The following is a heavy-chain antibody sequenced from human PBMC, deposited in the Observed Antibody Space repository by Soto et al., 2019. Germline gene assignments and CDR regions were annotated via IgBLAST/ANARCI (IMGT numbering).Heavy chain of an antibody. D-gene: IGHD3-10*01. CDR2: IIPIFGTA. J-gene: IGHJ6*02. CDR1: GGTFSSYA. V-gene: IGHV1-69*06. Sequence: SVKVSCKASGGTFSSYAISWVRQAPGQGPEWMGGIIPIFGTANYAQKFQGRVTITADKSTSTAYMELSSLRSEDTAVYYCARVALYGSGSKYGMDVWGQGTTVTVSS. CDR3: ARVALYGSGSKYGMDV.